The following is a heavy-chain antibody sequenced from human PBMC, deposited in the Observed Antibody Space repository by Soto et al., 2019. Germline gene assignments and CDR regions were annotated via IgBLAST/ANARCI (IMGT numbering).Heavy chain of an antibody. V-gene: IGHV1-69*02. CDR2: IIPILDIA. D-gene: IGHD3-16*01. CDR1: GATFSSYT. Sequence: QVQLVQSGAEVREPGSSVKVSCKASGATFSSYTITWVRQAPGQGLEWVGRIIPILDIANYALKFQGRVTITADKSTSTAYMELSSLRSENTAVYYCARGGPYWYFDLWGRGTLVTVSS. CDR3: ARGGPYWYFDL. J-gene: IGHJ2*01.